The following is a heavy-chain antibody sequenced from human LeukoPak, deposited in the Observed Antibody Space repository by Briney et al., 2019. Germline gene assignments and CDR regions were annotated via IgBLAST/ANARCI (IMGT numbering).Heavy chain of an antibody. CDR2: IIPILGIA. J-gene: IGHJ4*02. V-gene: IGHV1-69*02. CDR3: ARSARGYSYGHDY. D-gene: IGHD5-18*01. Sequence: SVEVSCKASGGTFSSYTISWVRQAPGQGLEWMGRIIPILGIANYAQKFQGRVTITADKSTSTAYMELSSLRSEDTAVYYCARSARGYSYGHDYWGQGTLVTVSS. CDR1: GGTFSSYT.